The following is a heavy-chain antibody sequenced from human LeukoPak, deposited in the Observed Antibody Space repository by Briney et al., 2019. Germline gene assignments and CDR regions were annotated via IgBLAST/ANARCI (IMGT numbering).Heavy chain of an antibody. CDR1: GFTFSSYA. CDR2: ISYDGSNK. D-gene: IGHD5-12*01. V-gene: IGHV3-30*18. CDR3: AKIRPIVATIGILDY. J-gene: IGHJ4*02. Sequence: GGSLRLSCAASGFTFSSYAMSWVRQAPGKGLEWVAVISYDGSNKYYADSVKGRFTISRDNSKNTLYLQMNSLRAEDTAVYYCAKIRPIVATIGILDYWGQGTLVTVSS.